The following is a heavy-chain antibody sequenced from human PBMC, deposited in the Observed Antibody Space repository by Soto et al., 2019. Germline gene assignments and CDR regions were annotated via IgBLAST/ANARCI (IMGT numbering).Heavy chain of an antibody. J-gene: IGHJ6*02. D-gene: IGHD2-15*01. Sequence: SVKVSCKASGGTFSSYAISWVRQAPGQGLEWMGGIIPIFGTANYAQKFQGRVTITADESTSTAYMELSSLRSEDTAVYYCAGRGAKDGRYYYGMDVWGQGTTVTVSS. CDR1: GGTFSSYA. CDR2: IIPIFGTA. V-gene: IGHV1-69*13. CDR3: AGRGAKDGRYYYGMDV.